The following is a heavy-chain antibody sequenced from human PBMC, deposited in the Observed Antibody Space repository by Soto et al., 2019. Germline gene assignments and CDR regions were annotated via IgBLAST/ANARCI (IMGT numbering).Heavy chain of an antibody. J-gene: IGHJ3*02. D-gene: IGHD4-17*01. CDR1: GYTYTSNG. CDR3: AREGDYGDFDAFDI. V-gene: IGHV1-18*01. Sequence: GTSVKVSCKDSGYTYTSNGISWVRQAPGQGLEWMGWISAYNGNTNYAQKLQGRVTMTTDTSTSTAYMELRSLRSDDTAVYYCAREGDYGDFDAFDIWGQGTMVTVSS. CDR2: ISAYNGNT.